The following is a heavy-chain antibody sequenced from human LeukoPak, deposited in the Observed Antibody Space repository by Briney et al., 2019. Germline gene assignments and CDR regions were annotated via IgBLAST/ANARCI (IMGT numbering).Heavy chain of an antibody. Sequence: ASVKVSCKASGYTFTSYYMHWVRQAPGQGLEWMGIINPSGGSTSYAQKFQGRVTMTRDMSTSTVYMELSSLRSEDTAVYYCASAILQRLGRYYDFWSGGAINYWGQGTLVTVSS. CDR3: ASAILQRLGRYYDFWSGGAINY. J-gene: IGHJ4*02. V-gene: IGHV1-46*01. D-gene: IGHD3-3*01. CDR1: GYTFTSYY. CDR2: INPSGGST.